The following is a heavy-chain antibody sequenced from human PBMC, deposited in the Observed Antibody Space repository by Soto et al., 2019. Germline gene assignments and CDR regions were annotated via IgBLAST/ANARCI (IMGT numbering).Heavy chain of an antibody. CDR1: GFIFSRYG. D-gene: IGHD3-10*01. V-gene: IGHV3-30*18. Sequence: QVQLVESGGGVVQPGRSLRLSCAASGFIFSRYGMHWVRQAPGKGLEWVAVISYDGSNKYYAESVKGRFIISRDKSENTLYLQMNSLRAEDTAVYYCAKDLGSGKPYYYYAMDVWSQGTTVTVSS. J-gene: IGHJ6*02. CDR3: AKDLGSGKPYYYYAMDV. CDR2: ISYDGSNK.